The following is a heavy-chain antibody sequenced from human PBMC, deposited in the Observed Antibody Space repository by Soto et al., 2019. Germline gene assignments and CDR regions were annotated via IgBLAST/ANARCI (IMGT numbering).Heavy chain of an antibody. J-gene: IGHJ4*02. V-gene: IGHV4-4*02. Sequence: QVQLQESGPGLVKPSGTLSLTCAVSGGSISSSNWWGWVRQPPGKGLEWIGEIYHSGSTNYNPSLRSRVTIPVDKSKNQVSLKLSSVTAADTAVYYCARVVVEGYFDYWGQGTLVTVSS. CDR1: GGSISSSNW. CDR2: IYHSGST. D-gene: IGHD2-2*01. CDR3: ARVVVEGYFDY.